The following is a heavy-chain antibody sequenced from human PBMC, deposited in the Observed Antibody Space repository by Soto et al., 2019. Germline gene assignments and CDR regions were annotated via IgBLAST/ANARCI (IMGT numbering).Heavy chain of an antibody. V-gene: IGHV3-23*01. Sequence: GESLKISCAASGFTFSSYAMSWVRQAPGKGLEWVSAISGSGGSTYYADSVKGRFTISRDNSKNTLYLQMNSLRAEDTAVYYCAKSPIGHFDYWGQGTLVTVSS. J-gene: IGHJ4*02. CDR3: AKSPIGHFDY. D-gene: IGHD3-22*01. CDR2: ISGSGGST. CDR1: GFTFSSYA.